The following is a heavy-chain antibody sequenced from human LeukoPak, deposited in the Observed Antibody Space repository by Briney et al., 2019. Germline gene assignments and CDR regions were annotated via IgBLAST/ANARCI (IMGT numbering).Heavy chain of an antibody. J-gene: IGHJ3*02. CDR3: ANDGAYYDSNTDAFDI. D-gene: IGHD3-22*01. V-gene: IGHV3-30*18. Sequence: GGSLRLSCAASGFTFSSYGMHWVRQGPGKGLEGVAVISYDGSNKYYADSVKGRFTISRDNSKNTLYLQMNSLRAEDTAVYYCANDGAYYDSNTDAFDIWGQGTMVTVSS. CDR1: GFTFSSYG. CDR2: ISYDGSNK.